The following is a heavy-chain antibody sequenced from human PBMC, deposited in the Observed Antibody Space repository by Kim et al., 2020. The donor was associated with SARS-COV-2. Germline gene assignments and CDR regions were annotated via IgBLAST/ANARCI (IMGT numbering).Heavy chain of an antibody. CDR1: GFTFSSYA. J-gene: IGHJ4*02. CDR3: VKDITLVSSRWAFDY. CDR2: IVSNGGST. D-gene: IGHD6-13*01. Sequence: GGSLRLSCSASGFTFSSYAMHWVRQAPGKGLEYVSAIVSNGGSTYYADSVKGRFTISRDNSKNTLYLQLSSLRAEDTAVYYCVKDITLVSSRWAFDYWGQGTLVTVSS. V-gene: IGHV3-64D*09.